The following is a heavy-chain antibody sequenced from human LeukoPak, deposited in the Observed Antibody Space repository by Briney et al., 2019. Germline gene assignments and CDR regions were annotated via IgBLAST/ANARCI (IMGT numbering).Heavy chain of an antibody. V-gene: IGHV4-59*01. D-gene: IGHD3-22*01. Sequence: SETLSLTCTVSGGSISSYYWSWIRQPPGKGLEWIGYIYYSGSTNYSPSLKSRVTISVDTSKNQFSLKLSSVTAADTAVYYCARDISMIVGYDAFDIWGQGTMVTVSS. CDR3: ARDISMIVGYDAFDI. CDR2: IYYSGST. J-gene: IGHJ3*02. CDR1: GGSISSYY.